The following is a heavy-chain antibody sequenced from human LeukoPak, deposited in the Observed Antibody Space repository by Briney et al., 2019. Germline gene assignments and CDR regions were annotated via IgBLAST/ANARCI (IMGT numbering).Heavy chain of an antibody. CDR2: INHSGSA. CDR3: ARVKGSSGWYGRNYMDV. V-gene: IGHV4-34*01. Sequence: SETLSLTCAVCGGSFSGYYWRWIRQPPGKGLEWIGEINHSGSANYNPSLKSRVTISVDTSKNQFSLKLSSVTAADTAVYYCARVKGSSGWYGRNYMDVWGKGTTVTVSS. J-gene: IGHJ6*03. CDR1: GGSFSGYY. D-gene: IGHD6-19*01.